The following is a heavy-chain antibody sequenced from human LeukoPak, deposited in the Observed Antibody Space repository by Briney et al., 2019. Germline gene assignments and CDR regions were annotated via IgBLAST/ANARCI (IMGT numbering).Heavy chain of an antibody. Sequence: SETLSLTCAVSGYSISSGYYWGWIRQSPGKGLEWIGSIYYSGSTYYNPSLKSRVTISVDTSKNQFSLKLSSVTAADTAVYYCARDLHYDSSGYYGYWGQGTLVTVSS. V-gene: IGHV4-38-2*02. CDR2: IYYSGST. D-gene: IGHD3-22*01. J-gene: IGHJ4*02. CDR1: GYSISSGYY. CDR3: ARDLHYDSSGYYGY.